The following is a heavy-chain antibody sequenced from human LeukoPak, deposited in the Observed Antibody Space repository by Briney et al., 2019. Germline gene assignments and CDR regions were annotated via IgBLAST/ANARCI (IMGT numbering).Heavy chain of an antibody. CDR3: ARDPIAVAGTPSDY. CDR1: GYTFTSYD. CDR2: INPNSGGT. V-gene: IGHV1-2*02. D-gene: IGHD6-19*01. J-gene: IGHJ4*02. Sequence: GASVKVSCKASGYTFTSYDINWVRQATGQGLEWMGWINPNSGGTNYAQKFQGRVTMTRDTSISTAYMELSRLRSDDTAVYYCARDPIAVAGTPSDYWGQGTLVTVSS.